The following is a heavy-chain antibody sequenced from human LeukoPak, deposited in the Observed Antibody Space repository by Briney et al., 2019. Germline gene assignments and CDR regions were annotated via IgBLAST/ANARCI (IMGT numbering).Heavy chain of an antibody. D-gene: IGHD3-3*02. V-gene: IGHV1-18*01. CDR1: GYTFRQCS. J-gene: IGHJ3*02. CDR3: ARDYILPLETDNGDGFAI. CDR2: VSPSHTTR. Sequence: ASVKVSCKASGYTFRQCSISWVRQAPGKGLEWMGWVSPSHTTRVYAQQFQGRVTMTADTNTNTVSMELRSLRSDDTAVYFCARDYILPLETDNGDGFAIWGQGTVVSVSS.